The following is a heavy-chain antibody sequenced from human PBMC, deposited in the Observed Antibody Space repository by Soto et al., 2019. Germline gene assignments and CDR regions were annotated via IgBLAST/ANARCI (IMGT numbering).Heavy chain of an antibody. V-gene: IGHV3-11*01. CDR3: ARKPYSSSWSDY. J-gene: IGHJ4*02. Sequence: QVQLVESGGGLVKPGGSLRLSCAASGFTFSDYYMSWIRQAPGKGLEWISYISRSASTIYYADSVKGRFTISRDNAKNSLSLQRNSLRAEDTAVYYWARKPYSSSWSDYWGQGTLVTVSS. CDR1: GFTFSDYY. CDR2: ISRSASTI. D-gene: IGHD6-13*01.